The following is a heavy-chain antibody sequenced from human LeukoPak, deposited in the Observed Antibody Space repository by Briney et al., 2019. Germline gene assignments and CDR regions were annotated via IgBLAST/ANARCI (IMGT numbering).Heavy chain of an antibody. CDR3: ARLPTDIVGATLFDY. J-gene: IGHJ4*02. Sequence: KSSETLSLTCTASGASISYNYWNWIRQPPGKGLEWIGYIYYSGSTNYNPSLKSRVTISVDTSKNQFSLKLSSVTAADTAVYYCARLPTDIVGATLFDYWGQGTLVTVSS. D-gene: IGHD1-26*01. V-gene: IGHV4-59*08. CDR2: IYYSGST. CDR1: GASISYNY.